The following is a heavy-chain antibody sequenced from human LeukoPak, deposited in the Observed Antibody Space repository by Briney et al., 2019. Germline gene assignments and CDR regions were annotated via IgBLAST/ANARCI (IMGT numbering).Heavy chain of an antibody. CDR3: ARDLGYCTNGVCYAYHFDY. J-gene: IGHJ4*02. CDR1: GFTFSNAW. Sequence: PGGSLRLSCAASGFTFSNAWMSWVRQAPGKGLEWVSSISSSSSYIYYADSVKGRFTISRDNAKNSLYLQMNSLRAEDTAVYYCARDLGYCTNGVCYAYHFDYWGQGTLVTVSS. V-gene: IGHV3-21*01. D-gene: IGHD2-8*01. CDR2: ISSSSSYI.